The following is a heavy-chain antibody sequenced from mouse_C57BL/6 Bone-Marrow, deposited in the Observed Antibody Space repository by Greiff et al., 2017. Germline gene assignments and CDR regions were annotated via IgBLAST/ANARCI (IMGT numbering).Heavy chain of an antibody. CDR3: ASPDCYYAMDY. V-gene: IGHV5-17*01. Sequence: EVQRVESGGGLVKPGGSLKLSCAASGFTFSDYGMHWVRQAPEKGLEWVAYISSGSSTIYYADTLKGRFTISRDNAKNTLFLQMTSLRSEDTAMYYCASPDCYYAMDYWGQGTSVTVSS. CDR2: ISSGSSTI. J-gene: IGHJ4*01. CDR1: GFTFSDYG. D-gene: IGHD3-1*01.